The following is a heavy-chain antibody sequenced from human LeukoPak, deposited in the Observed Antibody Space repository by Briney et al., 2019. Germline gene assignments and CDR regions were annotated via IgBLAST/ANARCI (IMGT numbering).Heavy chain of an antibody. CDR3: ARSTGLACSGGSCYDY. CDR1: GYTFTGYY. J-gene: IGHJ4*02. V-gene: IGHV1-2*02. CDR2: INPNGGGT. D-gene: IGHD2-15*01. Sequence: GASVKVSCYASGYTFTGYYMHWVRQAPGQGLEWMGWINPNGGGTNYAQKFQGRVTMTRDTSISTAYMELSRLRSDDTAVYYCARSTGLACSGGSCYDYWGQGTLVTVSS.